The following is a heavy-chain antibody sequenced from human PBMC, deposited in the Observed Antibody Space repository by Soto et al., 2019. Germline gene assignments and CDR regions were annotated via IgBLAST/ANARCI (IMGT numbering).Heavy chain of an antibody. CDR1: GGSITSYY. Sequence: PSETLSLTCTVSGGSITSYYWSWIRQPPGKGLEWIGYIYYSGSTNYNPSLKSRVTISVDTSKNQFPLKLTSVTAADTAVYYCAIGGAAAARGWFDPWGQGTLVTVSS. V-gene: IGHV4-59*01. D-gene: IGHD6-13*01. CDR2: IYYSGST. CDR3: AIGGAAAARGWFDP. J-gene: IGHJ5*02.